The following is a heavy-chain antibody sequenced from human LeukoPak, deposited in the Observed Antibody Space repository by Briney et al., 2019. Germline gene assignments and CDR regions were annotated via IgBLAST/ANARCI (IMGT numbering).Heavy chain of an antibody. D-gene: IGHD2-15*01. J-gene: IGHJ6*03. Sequence: RSGGSLRLSCAASGFTFDDYGMSWVRQAPGKGLEWVSGINWNGGSTGYADSVKGRFTISRDNAKNSLYLQMNSLRAEDTALYYCARDGGCSGGSCYGYYYMDVWGKGTTVTVSS. CDR1: GFTFDDYG. CDR2: INWNGGST. CDR3: ARDGGCSGGSCYGYYYMDV. V-gene: IGHV3-20*04.